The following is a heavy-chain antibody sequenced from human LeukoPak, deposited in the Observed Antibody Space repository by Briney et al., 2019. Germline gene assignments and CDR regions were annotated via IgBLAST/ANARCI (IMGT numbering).Heavy chain of an antibody. J-gene: IGHJ3*02. CDR1: GFTFSDFY. CDR3: AREWYCSSTSCSDAFDI. Sequence: GGSLRLSCVASGFTFSDFYMSWIRQAPGKGLEWVANIKQDGSETYYVDSVKGRFTISRDNAKNSVFLQMNSLRAEDTAVYYCAREWYCSSTSCSDAFDIWGQGTMVTVSS. D-gene: IGHD2-2*01. CDR2: IKQDGSET. V-gene: IGHV3-7*03.